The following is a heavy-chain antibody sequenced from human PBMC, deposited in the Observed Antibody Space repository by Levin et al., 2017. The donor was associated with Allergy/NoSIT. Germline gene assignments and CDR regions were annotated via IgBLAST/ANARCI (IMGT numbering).Heavy chain of an antibody. V-gene: IGHV3-33*01. Sequence: PGGSLRLSCAASGFTFSSYGMHWVRQAPGKGLEWVAVIWYDGSNKYYADSVKGRFTISRDNSKNTLYLQMNSLRAEDTAVYYCARDVMDYDILTGYRYYYMDGWGKGTTVTVSS. CDR2: IWYDGSNK. J-gene: IGHJ6*03. D-gene: IGHD3-9*01. CDR1: GFTFSSYG. CDR3: ARDVMDYDILTGYRYYYMDG.